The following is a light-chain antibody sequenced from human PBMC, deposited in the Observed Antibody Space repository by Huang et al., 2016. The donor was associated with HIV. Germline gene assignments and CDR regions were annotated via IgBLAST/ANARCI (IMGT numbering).Light chain of an antibody. CDR2: ATD. CDR1: QSITTY. J-gene: IGKJ1*01. Sequence: DIQMTQSPSSLSASVGDRVTLTCRASQSITTYLNWYQQKPGKAPTLLIYATDSLHSGIPSRFSGRGSGTEFTLTISSLQPYDFATYYCQQGYTTSWTFGPGTKVE. CDR3: QQGYTTSWT. V-gene: IGKV1-39*01.